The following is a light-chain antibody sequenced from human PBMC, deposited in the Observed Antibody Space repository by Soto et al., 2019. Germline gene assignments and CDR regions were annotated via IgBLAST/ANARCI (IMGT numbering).Light chain of an antibody. CDR1: QGISNY. CDR2: AAS. Sequence: DIQMTQSPSSLSASVGDRVTITCRASQGISNYLAWYQQKPGRVPTLLISAASILQSGVPSRFSGSGSGTDFTLTITRLPPEDVASYYCQRYNDASTFGQGTKVEI. CDR3: QRYNDAST. J-gene: IGKJ1*01. V-gene: IGKV1-27*01.